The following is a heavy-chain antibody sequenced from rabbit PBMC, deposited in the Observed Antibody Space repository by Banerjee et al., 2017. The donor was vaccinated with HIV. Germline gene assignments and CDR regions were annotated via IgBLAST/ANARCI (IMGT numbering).Heavy chain of an antibody. CDR3: ARDTGGSVSSYGMDL. Sequence: QSLEESGGDLVKPGASLTLTCTASGFSFSSSDYMCCVRQAPGKGLEWISCIAGSSSGFTYSATWGKGRFSCSNTSSTTVTLQMTSLTVADTATYFCARDTGGSVSSYGMDLWGPGTLVTVS. CDR1: GFSFSSSDY. J-gene: IGHJ6*01. V-gene: IGHV1S40*01. CDR2: IAGSSSGFT. D-gene: IGHD7-1*01.